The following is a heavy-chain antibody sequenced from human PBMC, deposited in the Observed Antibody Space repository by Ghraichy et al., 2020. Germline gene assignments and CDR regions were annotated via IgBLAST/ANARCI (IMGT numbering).Heavy chain of an antibody. D-gene: IGHD4/OR15-4a*01. Sequence: ASEKVSCKASGYSFTSYAISWVRQAPGQGLEWMGWISAYNGNTNYAQKLQGRVTMTTDTSTSTAYMELRSLRSDDTAVYYCARPDPTIDAFDIWGQGTMVTVSS. J-gene: IGHJ3*02. CDR3: ARPDPTIDAFDI. CDR1: GYSFTSYA. V-gene: IGHV1-18*01. CDR2: ISAYNGNT.